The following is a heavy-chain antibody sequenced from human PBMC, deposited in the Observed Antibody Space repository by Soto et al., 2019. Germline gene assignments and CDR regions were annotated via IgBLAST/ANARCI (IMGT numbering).Heavy chain of an antibody. CDR3: AKGRINGRSYAED. Sequence: EVHLLESGGGLVHPGESLRLSCGASGFTFSSCVMTWVRQAPGKGLEWVSCITGSGTGAYYSDSAKGRFTISRDNSKNMVYLQLTNIRAEDTGVYYCAKGRINGRSYAEDWGQGTLVTVSS. CDR1: GFTFSSCV. V-gene: IGHV3-23*01. J-gene: IGHJ4*02. D-gene: IGHD2-8*01. CDR2: ITGSGTGA.